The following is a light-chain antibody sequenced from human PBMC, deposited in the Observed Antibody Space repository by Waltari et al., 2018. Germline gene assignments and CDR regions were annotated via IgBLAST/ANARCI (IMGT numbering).Light chain of an antibody. CDR1: QSISSY. CDR3: QQADSFPLT. Sequence: DIQMTQSPSSLSASVGDRVTITCRASQSISSYLNWYQQQPGKAPKLLIYASSSLQSGVPSRFSGSGSGTNFTLTITSLQPEDFATYYCQQADSFPLTFGGGTKVEIK. V-gene: IGKV1-39*01. CDR2: ASS. J-gene: IGKJ4*01.